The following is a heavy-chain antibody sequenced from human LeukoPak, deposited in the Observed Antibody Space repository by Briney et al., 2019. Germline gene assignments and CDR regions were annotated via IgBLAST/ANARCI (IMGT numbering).Heavy chain of an antibody. CDR1: GGSISSSSYY. CDR3: ARLSSARFDP. Sequence: SETLSLTCTVSGGSISSSSYYCGWIRQPPGKGLEWIGSIYYSGSTYYNPSLKSRVTISVDTSKNQFSLKLSSVTAADTAVYYCARLSSARFDPWGQGTLVTVSS. V-gene: IGHV4-39*01. D-gene: IGHD3-22*01. J-gene: IGHJ5*02. CDR2: IYYSGST.